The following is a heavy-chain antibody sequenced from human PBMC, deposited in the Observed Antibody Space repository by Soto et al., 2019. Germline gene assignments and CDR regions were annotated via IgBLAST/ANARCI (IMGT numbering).Heavy chain of an antibody. J-gene: IGHJ3*02. Sequence: GGSLRLSCAASGFTFSSYWMTWVRQAPGKGPEWVASIKQDGSDKYFVDSVKGRFSISRDNAKNSLYLQMNSLRADDTAVYYCAGNGRWAFDIWGQGKTVTVSS. CDR2: IKQDGSDK. D-gene: IGHD2-8*01. CDR3: AGNGRWAFDI. V-gene: IGHV3-7*02. CDR1: GFTFSSYW.